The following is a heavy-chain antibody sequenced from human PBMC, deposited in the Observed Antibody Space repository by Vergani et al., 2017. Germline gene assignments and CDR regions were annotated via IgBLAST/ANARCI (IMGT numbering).Heavy chain of an antibody. D-gene: IGHD2-2*01. V-gene: IGHV4-34*01. CDR1: GGSFSGYY. CDR3: ASARGVVVVPAAPRGWFDP. Sequence: QVQLQQWGAGLLKPSETLSLTCAVYGGSFSGYYWSWIRQPPGKGLEWVGEINHSGSTNYNPSLKSRVTISVDTSQNQFSLKLSSVTAADTAVYYCASARGVVVVPAAPRGWFDPWGQGTLVTVSS. J-gene: IGHJ5*02. CDR2: INHSGST.